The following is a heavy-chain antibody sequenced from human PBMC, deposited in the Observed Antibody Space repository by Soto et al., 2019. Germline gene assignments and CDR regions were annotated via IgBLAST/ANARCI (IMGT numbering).Heavy chain of an antibody. CDR2: MKQDGSEA. CDR3: ARGGLTRFDD. V-gene: IGHV3-7*01. Sequence: EVQLVESGGGLFQPGGSLRLSCVASGFTLSNYWMTWVRQAPGKGLEWVASMKQDGSEAKYVDSVKGRGTSSRDNTKNSLYLQMNSLRAEDTAVYYCARGGLTRFDDWGQGTLATVSS. CDR1: GFTLSNYW. J-gene: IGHJ5*02.